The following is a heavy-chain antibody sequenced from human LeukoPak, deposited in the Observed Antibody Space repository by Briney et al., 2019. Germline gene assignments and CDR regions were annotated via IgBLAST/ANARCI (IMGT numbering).Heavy chain of an antibody. CDR1: GFTFSSYS. CDR3: ARGAPEGCSGGSCYSLGLTHLNY. V-gene: IGHV3-21*01. Sequence: PGGSPRLSCAASGFTFSSYSMNWVRQAPGKGLEWVSSISSSSSYIYYADSVKGRFTISRDNAKNSLYLQMNSLRAEDTAVYYCARGAPEGCSGGSCYSLGLTHLNYWGQGTLVTVSS. D-gene: IGHD2-15*01. J-gene: IGHJ4*02. CDR2: ISSSSSYI.